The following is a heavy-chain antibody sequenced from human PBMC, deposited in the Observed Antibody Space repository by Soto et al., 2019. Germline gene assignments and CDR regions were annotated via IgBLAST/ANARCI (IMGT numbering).Heavy chain of an antibody. D-gene: IGHD6-19*01. V-gene: IGHV3-30-3*01. CDR2: ISYDGSNK. CDR3: AREWAALAGNYYYGMDV. Sequence: QVQLVESGGGVVQPGRSLRLSCAASGFTFSSYAMHWVRQGPGKGLEWVAVISYDGSNKYYADSVKGRFTISRDNSKNTLYLQMNSLRAEDTAVYYCAREWAALAGNYYYGMDVWGQGTTVTVSS. CDR1: GFTFSSYA. J-gene: IGHJ6*02.